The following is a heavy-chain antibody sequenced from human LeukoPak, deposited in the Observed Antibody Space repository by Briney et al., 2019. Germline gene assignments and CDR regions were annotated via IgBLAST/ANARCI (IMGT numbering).Heavy chain of an antibody. J-gene: IGHJ3*02. D-gene: IGHD1-26*01. CDR3: ARGGSYLSAFDI. Sequence: GGSLRLSCAASGFTFSSYGMHWVRQAPGKGLEWVAFIRYDGSNKYYADSVKGRFTISRDNSKNTLYPQMNSLRAEDTAVYYCARGGSYLSAFDIWGQGTMVTVSS. V-gene: IGHV3-30*02. CDR1: GFTFSSYG. CDR2: IRYDGSNK.